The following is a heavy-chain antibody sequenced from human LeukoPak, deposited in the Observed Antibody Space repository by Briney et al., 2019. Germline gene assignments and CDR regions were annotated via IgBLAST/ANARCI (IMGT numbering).Heavy chain of an antibody. CDR3: ARGWVLGYCSGGSCLGY. CDR2: MNPNSGNT. J-gene: IGHJ4*02. V-gene: IGHV1-8*01. D-gene: IGHD2-15*01. Sequence: ASVKVSCKASGSTFTSYDINWVRQATGQGLEWMGWMNPNSGNTGYAQKFQGRVTMTRNTSISTAYMELSSLRSEDTAVYYCARGWVLGYCSGGSCLGYWGQGTLVTVSS. CDR1: GSTFTSYD.